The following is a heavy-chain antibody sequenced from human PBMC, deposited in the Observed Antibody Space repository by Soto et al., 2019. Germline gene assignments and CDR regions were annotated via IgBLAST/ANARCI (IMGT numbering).Heavy chain of an antibody. Sequence: TGPTLVNATQTLRQTCTFSGFSLSTSEVGVGWIRQPPGKALEWLALIYWDDDKRYSPSLKSRLTITKDTSKNQVVLTMTNMDPVDTATYYCAHIYIVLMVYVAPGDNWFDPWGQGTLVTVSS. V-gene: IGHV2-5*02. CDR2: IYWDDDK. J-gene: IGHJ5*02. D-gene: IGHD2-8*01. CDR3: AHIYIVLMVYVAPGDNWFDP. CDR1: GFSLSTSEVG.